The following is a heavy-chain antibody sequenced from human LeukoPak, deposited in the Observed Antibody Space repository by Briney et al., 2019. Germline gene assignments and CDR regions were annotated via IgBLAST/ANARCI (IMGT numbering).Heavy chain of an antibody. CDR3: ARVTKSSGYYLDV. CDR1: GDSMSGYY. Sequence: SETLSLTYSVSGDSMSGYYGGLIRQPPGKGLEWIGYIYYSGTTTYNPSLRSRVTISIDTSENQFSLKLSSVTAADTALYYRARVTKSSGYYLDVWGKGTTVTISS. D-gene: IGHD3-22*01. V-gene: IGHV4-59*01. CDR2: IYYSGTT. J-gene: IGHJ6*03.